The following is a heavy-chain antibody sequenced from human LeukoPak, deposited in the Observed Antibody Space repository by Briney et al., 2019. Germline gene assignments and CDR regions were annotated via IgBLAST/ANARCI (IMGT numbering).Heavy chain of an antibody. Sequence: GASVKVSCKASGYTFTSYDINWVRQATGQGLEWMGWMNPNSGNTGYAQKFQGRVTMTRNTSISTAYMELSSLRSEDTAVYYCTRGGGSYYDFWSGYYVVTWNRFDCWGQGTLVTVSS. J-gene: IGHJ4*02. CDR3: TRGGGSYYDFWSGYYVVTWNRFDC. V-gene: IGHV1-8*01. D-gene: IGHD3-3*01. CDR1: GYTFTSYD. CDR2: MNPNSGNT.